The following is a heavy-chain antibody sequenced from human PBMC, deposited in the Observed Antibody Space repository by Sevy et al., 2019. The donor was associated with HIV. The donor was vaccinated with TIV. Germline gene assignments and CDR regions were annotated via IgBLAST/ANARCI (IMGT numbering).Heavy chain of an antibody. CDR1: GFTFSSYA. J-gene: IGHJ4*02. CDR3: AKRPYGDYLLYYFDY. D-gene: IGHD4-17*01. CDR2: ISGSGGST. Sequence: GGSLRLSCAASGFTFSSYAMSWVRQAPGKGLEWVSAISGSGGSTYYADSVKGRFTISRDNSKNTLYLQMNSLRAEDTAVYYCAKRPYGDYLLYYFDYWGQGTLVTVSS. V-gene: IGHV3-23*01.